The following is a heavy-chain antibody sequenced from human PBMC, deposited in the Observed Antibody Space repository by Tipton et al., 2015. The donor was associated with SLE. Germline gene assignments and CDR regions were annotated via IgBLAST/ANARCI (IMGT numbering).Heavy chain of an antibody. V-gene: IGHV4-39*07. J-gene: IGHJ4*02. D-gene: IGHD6-13*01. CDR3: ARIVAAAGTRYFDY. CDR1: GGSISSSSYY. Sequence: TLSLTCTVSGGSISSSSYYWGWIRQPPGKGLEWIGSIYYRGSTYYNPSLKSRVTISADTSKNQFSLRLSSVTAADTAVYYFARIVAAAGTRYFDYWGQGTLVTVSS. CDR2: IYYRGST.